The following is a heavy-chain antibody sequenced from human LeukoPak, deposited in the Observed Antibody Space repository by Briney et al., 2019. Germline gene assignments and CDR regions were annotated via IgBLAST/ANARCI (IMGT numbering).Heavy chain of an antibody. J-gene: IGHJ4*02. CDR3: ARVRWGGLYYFDY. CDR1: GFTFSDYY. V-gene: IGHV3-7*01. Sequence: GGSLRLSCAASGFTFSDYYMSWIRQAPGKGLEWVANIKQDGSEKYYVDSVKGRFTISRDNAKNTLYLQMNSLRAEDTAVYYCARVRWGGLYYFDYWGQGTLVTVSS. CDR2: IKQDGSEK. D-gene: IGHD3-16*01.